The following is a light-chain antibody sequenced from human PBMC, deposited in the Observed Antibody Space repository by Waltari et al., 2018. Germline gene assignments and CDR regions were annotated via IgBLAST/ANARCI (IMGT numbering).Light chain of an antibody. V-gene: IGLV2-14*03. CDR3: SSYTSSSTLVV. CDR2: DVS. Sequence: QSALTQPASVSGSPGQSITISCTGTSSDVGGYNYASWYQQHPGQAPKLMIYDVSNRPSGVSNGVAGSKSGNTASLTISGLQAEDEADYYCSSYTSSSTLVVFGGGTKLTVL. J-gene: IGLJ2*01. CDR1: SSDVGGYNY.